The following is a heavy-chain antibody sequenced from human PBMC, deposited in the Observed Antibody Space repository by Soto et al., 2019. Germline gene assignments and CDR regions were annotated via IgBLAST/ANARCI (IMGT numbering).Heavy chain of an antibody. CDR1: GGSISSSSYY. Sequence: PSETLSLTCTVSGGSISSSSYYWGWIRQPPGKGLEWIGSIYYSGSTYYNPSLKSRVTISVDTSKNQFSLKLSSVTAADTAVYYCAGPAGYYYDRGPFDYWGQGTLVTVSS. CDR2: IYYSGST. CDR3: AGPAGYYYDRGPFDY. D-gene: IGHD3-22*01. J-gene: IGHJ4*02. V-gene: IGHV4-39*01.